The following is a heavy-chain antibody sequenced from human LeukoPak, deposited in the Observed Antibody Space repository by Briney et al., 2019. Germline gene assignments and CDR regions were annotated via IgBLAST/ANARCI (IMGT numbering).Heavy chain of an antibody. Sequence: SETLSLTCTVSGGSISSSSYYWGWIRQPPGKGLEWIGSIYYSGSTYYNPSLKSRVTISVDTSKNQFSLKLSSVTAADTAVYYCARGTSSWYGYHYYYYYMDVWGKGTTVTVSS. CDR2: IYYSGST. V-gene: IGHV4-39*07. J-gene: IGHJ6*03. CDR3: ARGTSSWYGYHYYYYYMDV. CDR1: GGSISSSSYY. D-gene: IGHD6-13*01.